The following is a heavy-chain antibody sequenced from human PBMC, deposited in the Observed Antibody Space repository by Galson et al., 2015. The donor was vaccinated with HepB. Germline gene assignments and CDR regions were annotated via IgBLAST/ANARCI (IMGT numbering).Heavy chain of an antibody. V-gene: IGHV3-23*01. CDR2: ISGSADRT. CDR1: GFTFSNYA. D-gene: IGHD4-11*01. J-gene: IGHJ4*02. CDR3: AKDLREGSTYPTFDH. Sequence: LRLSCAASGFTFSNYAMIWVRQTPGKGLDWVTHISGSADRTFYADSVKGRFTISRDNSKNTLFLQMHSLRADDTAIYYCAKDLREGSTYPTFDHWGQGTLVTVSP.